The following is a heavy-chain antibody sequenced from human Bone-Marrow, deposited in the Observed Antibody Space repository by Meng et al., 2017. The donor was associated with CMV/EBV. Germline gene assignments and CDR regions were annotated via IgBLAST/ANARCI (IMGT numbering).Heavy chain of an antibody. D-gene: IGHD2-2*01. CDR1: GYTSTSYG. CDR3: ARSVCSSTSCYPPMWAFDI. CDR2: IIPILGIA. V-gene: IGHV1-69*10. Sequence: SVKVSCKASGYTSTSYGISWVRQAPGQGLEWMGGIIPILGIANYAQKFQGRVTITADKSTSTAYIELSSLRSEDTAVYYCARSVCSSTSCYPPMWAFDIWGQGTMVTVSS. J-gene: IGHJ3*02.